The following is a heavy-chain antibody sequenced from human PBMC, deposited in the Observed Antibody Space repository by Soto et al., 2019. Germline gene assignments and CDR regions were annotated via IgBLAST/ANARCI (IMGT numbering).Heavy chain of an antibody. D-gene: IGHD2-8*01. Sequence: GESLKISCKGSGDTLSDQWIGWVRHTPDKGLEWIGFVFLGDSDARYSPAFQGQVAISADRSGTYLQWSSLKASDTGIYYCARRRGRCSCGVCYSWWFDPWGQGTRVTVSS. CDR2: VFLGDSDA. J-gene: IGHJ5*02. CDR3: ARRRGRCSCGVCYSWWFDP. CDR1: GDTLSDQW. V-gene: IGHV5-51*01.